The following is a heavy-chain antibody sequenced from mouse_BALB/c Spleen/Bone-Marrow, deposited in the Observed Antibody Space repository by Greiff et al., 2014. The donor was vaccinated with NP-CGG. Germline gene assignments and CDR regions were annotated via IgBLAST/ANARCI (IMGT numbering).Heavy chain of an antibody. CDR2: ISTCSGNT. V-gene: IGHV1-67*01. CDR3: ARYGYGSSYYAMDY. D-gene: IGHD1-1*01. Sequence: QVQLQQSGPELVRPGVSVKISCKGSGYTFTDYAMHWVKQSHAKSLEWIGVISTCSGNTNYNQKFKGKATMTVDKSSSTAYMELARLTSEDSAIYYCARYGYGSSYYAMDYWGQGTSVTVSS. J-gene: IGHJ4*01. CDR1: GYTFTDYA.